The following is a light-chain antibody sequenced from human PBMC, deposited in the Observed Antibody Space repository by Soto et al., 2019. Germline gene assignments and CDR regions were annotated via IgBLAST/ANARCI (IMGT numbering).Light chain of an antibody. CDR2: AAS. J-gene: IGKJ4*01. Sequence: DVQMTQSPSSLSASVGDRVAITCRAMQDINSYLAWYQQKPVTAPKSLVYAASSLKTGVPSRFSGRESGTDFTLTISNLQTEDSATYYCQQYNIYPLTFGGGTKVEIK. CDR3: QQYNIYPLT. CDR1: QDINSY. V-gene: IGKV1D-16*02.